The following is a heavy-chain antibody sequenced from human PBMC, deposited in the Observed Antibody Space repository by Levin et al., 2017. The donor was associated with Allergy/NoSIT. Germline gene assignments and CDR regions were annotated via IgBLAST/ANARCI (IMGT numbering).Heavy chain of an antibody. CDR1: GFTVSNKF. CDR3: ARDLSSGWGYYFDY. V-gene: IGHV3-53*01. J-gene: IGHJ4*02. Sequence: GESLKISCAASGFTVSNKFMSWVRQAPGKGLEWVSVIYSGGSTYYADSVKGRFTISKDNSKNTVYLQMNSLRAEDTAVYYCARDLSSGWGYYFDYWGQGTLVTVSS. D-gene: IGHD6-19*01. CDR2: IYSGGST.